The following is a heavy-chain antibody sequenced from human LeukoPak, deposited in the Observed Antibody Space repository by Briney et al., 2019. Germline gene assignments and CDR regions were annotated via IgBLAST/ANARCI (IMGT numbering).Heavy chain of an antibody. D-gene: IGHD3-16*01. CDR3: ARVFGYYYYYYMDV. CDR2: ISNRGGTI. V-gene: IGHV3-48*04. J-gene: IGHJ6*03. CDR1: GFTFSSYG. Sequence: GGSLRLSCAASGFTFSSYGMTWVRQAPGEGLEWVSSISNRGGTIYYADSVKGRFTISRDNAKNSLYLQMNSLRAEDTAVYYCARVFGYYYYYYMDVWGKGTTVTISS.